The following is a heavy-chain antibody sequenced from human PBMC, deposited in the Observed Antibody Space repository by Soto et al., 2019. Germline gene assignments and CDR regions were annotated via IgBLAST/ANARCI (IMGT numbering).Heavy chain of an antibody. CDR2: ISPYNSNP. D-gene: IGHD2-2*03. Sequence: QVQLVQSGPEVKEPGASVKVSCKASGYTFNTYGISWVRQAPGQGLEWMGWISPYNSNPNYAPKFHGRGTVTIDTSKSTVYMEVRNLRSDDTAVYYCARDERGHSGGTSCPHFDYWGQGTLVTVSS. CDR1: GYTFNTYG. V-gene: IGHV1-18*01. J-gene: IGHJ4*02. CDR3: ARDERGHSGGTSCPHFDY.